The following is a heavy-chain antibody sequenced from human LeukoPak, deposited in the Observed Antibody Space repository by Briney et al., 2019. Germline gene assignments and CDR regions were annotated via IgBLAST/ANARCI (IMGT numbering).Heavy chain of an antibody. Sequence: GSLRLSCRASGFIFDDYAMSWVRQAPGKGLEWVGLIRSKANGESKEYAASVKDRFTISRDDAKSIAYLQMNSLKTEDTAVYYCTNRGVDYYGSGTYSYYFDYWGQGTLVTVSS. V-gene: IGHV3-49*04. J-gene: IGHJ4*02. CDR3: TNRGVDYYGSGTYSYYFDY. D-gene: IGHD3-10*01. CDR2: IRSKANGESK. CDR1: GFIFDDYA.